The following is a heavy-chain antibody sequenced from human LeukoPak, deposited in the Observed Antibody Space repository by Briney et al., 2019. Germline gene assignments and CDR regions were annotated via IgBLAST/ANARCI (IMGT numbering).Heavy chain of an antibody. D-gene: IGHD3-22*01. V-gene: IGHV3-53*01. Sequence: GGSLGLSCAASGFSVRSSYMSWVRQAPGKGLEWVSVIYSGGSPDYADSAKGRFTISTDNSKNTLYLQMNSLRVEDTAVYYCARDGADNSGYYFGSLWGQGTVVTVSS. CDR2: IYSGGSP. CDR1: GFSVRSSY. CDR3: ARDGADNSGYYFGSL. J-gene: IGHJ3*01.